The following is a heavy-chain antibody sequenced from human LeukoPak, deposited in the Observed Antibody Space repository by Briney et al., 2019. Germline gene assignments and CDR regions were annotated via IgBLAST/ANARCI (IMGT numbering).Heavy chain of an antibody. CDR2: IYPGDSDT. D-gene: IGHD3-16*01. CDR1: GYSFSPYW. J-gene: IGHJ3*01. V-gene: IGHV5-51*01. CDR3: ARHFGTMGTCAGGFDF. Sequence: GESLKISCKASGYSFSPYWIAWLRQMPGKCLEWMGIIYPGDSDTRYSPSFQGQVIISADKSITTAYLQWNNLKASDTATYYCARHFGTMGTCAGGFDFWGQGTMVTVSS.